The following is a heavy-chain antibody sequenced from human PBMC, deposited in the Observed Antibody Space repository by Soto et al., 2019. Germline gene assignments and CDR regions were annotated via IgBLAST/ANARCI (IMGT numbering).Heavy chain of an antibody. CDR3: ARRDSHGFFRYFDN. CDR1: GGTFSSYP. V-gene: IGHV1-69*06. D-gene: IGHD3-10*01. Sequence: QVQLVQSGAEVKRPGSSVKVSCKASGGTFSSYPISWVRQAPGQGLEWMGGTNGNLGTGNYAQKFRGRLTITPDICTTTAYMELSSLTSEDTAVYYCARRDSHGFFRYFDNWGQGTLVTVSS. CDR2: TNGNLGTG. J-gene: IGHJ4*02.